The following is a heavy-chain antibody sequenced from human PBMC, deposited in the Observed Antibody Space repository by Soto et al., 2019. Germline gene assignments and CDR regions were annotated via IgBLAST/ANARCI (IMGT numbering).Heavy chain of an antibody. J-gene: IGHJ4*02. CDR2: LYWDDDK. Sequence: QITLNESGPTQVKPRQTLTLTCTFSGFSLTTSGVGVGWIRQSPGKAPERLALLYWDDDKRYSPSLKSRLTITKDTSKNQVVLTIADLAPADTATYYCAHRVLRTVFGLVTTTAIYFDFWGQGTPVAVSS. V-gene: IGHV2-5*02. CDR3: AHRVLRTVFGLVTTTAIYFDF. CDR1: GFSLTTSGVG. D-gene: IGHD3-3*01.